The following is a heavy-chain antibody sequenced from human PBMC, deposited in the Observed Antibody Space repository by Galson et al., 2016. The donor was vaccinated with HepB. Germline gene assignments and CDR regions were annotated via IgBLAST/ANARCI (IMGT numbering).Heavy chain of an antibody. J-gene: IGHJ4*02. CDR1: GFIFSSHW. D-gene: IGHD3-16*01. CDR3: GRTWGAY. CDR2: IKQDGSKT. Sequence: SLRLSCAASGFIFSSHWMSWVRQAPGKGLEWVANIKQDGSKTYYVDSVKGRFTISRDNAENSLYLQMSSLRVEDTAVHYCGRTWGAYWSQGTLVTASS. V-gene: IGHV3-7*03.